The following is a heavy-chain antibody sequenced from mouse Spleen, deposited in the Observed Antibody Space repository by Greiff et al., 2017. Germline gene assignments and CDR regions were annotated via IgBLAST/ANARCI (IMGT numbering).Heavy chain of an antibody. CDR3: AKGGIYSYYSYDGEIFDY. Sequence: QVQLQQSGAELMKPGASVKLSCKATGYTFTGYWIEWVKQRPGHGLEWIGEILPGSGSTNYNEKFKGKATFTADTSSNTAYMQLSSLTTEDSAIYYCAKGGIYSYYSYDGEIFDYWGQGTTLTVSS. CDR1: GYTFTGYW. V-gene: IGHV1-9*01. D-gene: IGHD2-12*01. CDR2: ILPGSGST. J-gene: IGHJ2*01.